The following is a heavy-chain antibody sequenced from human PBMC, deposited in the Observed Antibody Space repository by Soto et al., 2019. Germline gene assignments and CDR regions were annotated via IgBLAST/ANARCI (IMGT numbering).Heavy chain of an antibody. CDR1: GGSISSGTYY. D-gene: IGHD3-22*01. Sequence: QVQLQESGPGLVKPSQTLFLTCTVSGGSISSGTYYWSWIRQHPGKGLEWIGYNSHSGSTYYNPSLASRISIAVDTSKNQFSLRLSSVTAADTAVYYCARDRNFFHSSGPDYWGQGTLVTVSS. J-gene: IGHJ4*02. V-gene: IGHV4-31*03. CDR2: NSHSGST. CDR3: ARDRNFFHSSGPDY.